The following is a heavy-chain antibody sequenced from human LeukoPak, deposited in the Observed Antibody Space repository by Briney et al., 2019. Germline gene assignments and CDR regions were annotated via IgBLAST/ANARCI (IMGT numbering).Heavy chain of an antibody. Sequence: GGSLRLSCAASGFTFSSYGMSWVRQVPGKGLEWVSSISSSSSYIYYADSVKGRFTISRDNAKNSLYLQMISLRAEDMAVYYCARDLWGTTVTTDYFDSWGQGTLVTVSS. V-gene: IGHV3-21*01. J-gene: IGHJ4*02. CDR1: GFTFSSYG. CDR3: ARDLWGTTVTTDYFDS. CDR2: ISSSSSYI. D-gene: IGHD4-17*01.